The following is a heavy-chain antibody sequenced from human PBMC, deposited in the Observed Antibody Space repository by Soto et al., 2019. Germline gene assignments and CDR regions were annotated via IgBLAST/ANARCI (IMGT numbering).Heavy chain of an antibody. CDR3: AVFIGAAGRVPLNWFDP. Sequence: QLQLQESGPGLVKPSETLSLTCTVSGGSISSSSYYWGWIRQPPGKGLKWIGSIYYSGSTYYNPTLKSRVTVPVDTSKNQCSQMPSSVTDADTSVYYCAVFIGAAGRVPLNWFDPLGQGTLVPVSS. V-gene: IGHV4-39*01. J-gene: IGHJ5*02. CDR2: IYYSGST. D-gene: IGHD6-13*01. CDR1: GGSISSSSYY.